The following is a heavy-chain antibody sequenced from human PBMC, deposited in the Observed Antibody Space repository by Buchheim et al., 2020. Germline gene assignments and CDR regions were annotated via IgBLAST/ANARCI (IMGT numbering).Heavy chain of an antibody. CDR2: INHRGVT. V-gene: IGHV4-34*01. Sequence: QVQPQQRGAGLLKPSETLSLTCAVDGGSFSGYYWTWMRQIPGKGLEWIGEINHRGVTQYNPSLKSRVTISEDTSKNEVSLKLSSVTAADTAVYYCADGGWSFDYWGQGTL. D-gene: IGHD3-16*01. CDR3: ADGGWSFDY. J-gene: IGHJ4*02. CDR1: GGSFSGYY.